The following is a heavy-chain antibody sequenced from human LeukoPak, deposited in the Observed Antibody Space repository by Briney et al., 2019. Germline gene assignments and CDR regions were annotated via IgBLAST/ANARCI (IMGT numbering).Heavy chain of an antibody. CDR3: ARGVGRYYYDSSGPHYFDY. V-gene: IGHV4-34*01. J-gene: IGHJ4*02. D-gene: IGHD3-22*01. CDR1: GGSFSGYY. CDR2: INHSGST. Sequence: SETLSLTCDVYGGSFSGYYWSWIRQPPGKGLEWIGEINHSGSTNYNPSLKSRVTISVDTSKNQFSLKLSSVTAADTAVYYCARGVGRYYYDSSGPHYFDYWGQGTLVTVSS.